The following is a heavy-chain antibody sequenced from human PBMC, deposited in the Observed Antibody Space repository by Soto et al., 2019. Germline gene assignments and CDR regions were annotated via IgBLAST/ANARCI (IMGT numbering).Heavy chain of an antibody. Sequence: SETLSLTCAVYGGSFSGYYWSWIRQPPGKGLEWIGEINHSGSTNYNPSLKSRVTISVDTSKNQFSLKLSSVTAADTAVYYCARGFHCSGGSCYSEYNWFDPWGQGTLVTVSS. D-gene: IGHD2-15*01. V-gene: IGHV4-34*01. CDR1: GGSFSGYY. CDR3: ARGFHCSGGSCYSEYNWFDP. J-gene: IGHJ5*02. CDR2: INHSGST.